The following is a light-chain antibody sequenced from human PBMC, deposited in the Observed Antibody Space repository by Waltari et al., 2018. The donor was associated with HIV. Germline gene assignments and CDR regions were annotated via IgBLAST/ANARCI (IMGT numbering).Light chain of an antibody. CDR2: DAD. Sequence: SYVLTQPPSVSVAPGKTARITCGGKNIGSKSVQWYQKKPVQAPAVVINDADVRPSEIPERISGSNFGNTATLTISGVEAGDEADYFCQVLDGSSDQVIFGGETKLTVL. CDR1: NIGSKS. J-gene: IGLJ2*01. V-gene: IGLV3-21*03. CDR3: QVLDGSSDQVI.